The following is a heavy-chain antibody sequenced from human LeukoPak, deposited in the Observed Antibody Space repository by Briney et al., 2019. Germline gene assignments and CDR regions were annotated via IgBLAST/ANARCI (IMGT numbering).Heavy chain of an antibody. CDR3: AREAGNWFGEVPPNFDY. J-gene: IGHJ4*02. D-gene: IGHD3-10*01. CDR2: ISSGGSIK. V-gene: IGHV3-48*03. Sequence: GGFLRLSCAASGFTFSSYEMNWVRQAPGKGLEWVSYISSGGSIKYYADSVKGRFTISRDNAKNSLYLQMNSLRAEDTAVYYCAREAGNWFGEVPPNFDYRGQGTLVTVSS. CDR1: GFTFSSYE.